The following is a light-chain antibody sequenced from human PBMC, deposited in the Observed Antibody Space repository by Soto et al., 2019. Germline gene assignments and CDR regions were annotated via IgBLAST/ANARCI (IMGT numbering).Light chain of an antibody. V-gene: IGKV3-20*01. Sequence: ELVLTQSAATLSLSPGEGATISCRASQSVSSYLAWYKQQPGQAPRLLIYGASSRATGIPDRFSGSGSGTDFTLTIRRLQPEDFAVYYCQQYGSSPTFGQGTKLDI. CDR2: GAS. CDR3: QQYGSSPT. CDR1: QSVSSY. J-gene: IGKJ1*01.